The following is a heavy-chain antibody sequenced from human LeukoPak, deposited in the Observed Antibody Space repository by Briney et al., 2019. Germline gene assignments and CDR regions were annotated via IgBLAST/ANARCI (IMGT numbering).Heavy chain of an antibody. J-gene: IGHJ6*03. CDR1: GGTFSSYA. V-gene: IGHV1-69*05. CDR2: IIPIFGTA. D-gene: IGHD3-10*01. CDR3: ARDLDHYYGSGSYYKGALSYYMDV. Sequence: GSSVKVSCKASGGTFSSYAISWVRQAPGQGLEWMGGIIPIFGTANYAQKFQGRVTITTDESTSTAYMELSSLRSEDTAVYYCARDLDHYYGSGSYYKGALSYYMDVWGKGTTVTVSS.